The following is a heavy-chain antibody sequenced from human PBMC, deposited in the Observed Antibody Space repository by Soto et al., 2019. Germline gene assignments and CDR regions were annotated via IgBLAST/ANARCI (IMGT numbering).Heavy chain of an antibody. CDR3: ARALVARGVKGSQNYYGMDA. CDR2: ISMSSSYI. CDR1: GVSFSSSS. V-gene: IGHV3-21*01. Sequence: GGTLMLTCAASGVSFSSSSLIWVRTPQGKGLEWVSSISMSSSYIYYADSVKGRVTNSRDNAKNSLYLQMNSLRAEDTAVYYCARALVARGVKGSQNYYGMDAWGQGTT. J-gene: IGHJ6*02. D-gene: IGHD3-10*01.